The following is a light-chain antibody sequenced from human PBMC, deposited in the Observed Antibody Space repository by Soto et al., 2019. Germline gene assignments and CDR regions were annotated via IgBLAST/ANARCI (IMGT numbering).Light chain of an antibody. J-gene: IGKJ3*01. Sequence: EIVLTQSPGALSLSPGERATLSCRASQSITNSYLAWYQQKPGQAPRLLVYGASSRATVIPDRFTGSGSGPDFTLTISRLEPEDFAVYYCPQYGSSRFTFGPGTTVDVK. V-gene: IGKV3-20*01. CDR1: QSITNSY. CDR3: PQYGSSRFT. CDR2: GAS.